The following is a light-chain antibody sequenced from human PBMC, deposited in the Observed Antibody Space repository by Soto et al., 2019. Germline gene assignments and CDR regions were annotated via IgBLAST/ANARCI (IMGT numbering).Light chain of an antibody. V-gene: IGLV1-51*01. J-gene: IGLJ1*01. CDR3: GTWDSSLSAYV. CDR1: SSNIGNNF. Sequence: QSVLTQPPSVSAAPGQRVTISCSGSSSNIGNNFVSWYQQLTGTAPKLLIYDNSKRPSGIPDRFSGSKSGTSATLGITGVQTGDEADYYCGTWDSSLSAYVFGTGTKVTVL. CDR2: DNS.